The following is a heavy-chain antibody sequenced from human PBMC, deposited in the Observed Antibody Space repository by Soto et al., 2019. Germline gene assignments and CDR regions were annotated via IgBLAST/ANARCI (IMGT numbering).Heavy chain of an antibody. CDR1: GGTFSSYA. J-gene: IGHJ4*02. V-gene: IGHV1-69*13. D-gene: IGHD3-22*01. Sequence: GASVKVSCKASGGTFSSYAISWVRQAPGQGLEWMGGIIPIFGTANYAQKFQGRVAITADESTSTAYMELSSLRSEDTAVYYCARSLNYYDSSGYLVPFDYWGQGTQVTVSS. CDR2: IIPIFGTA. CDR3: ARSLNYYDSSGYLVPFDY.